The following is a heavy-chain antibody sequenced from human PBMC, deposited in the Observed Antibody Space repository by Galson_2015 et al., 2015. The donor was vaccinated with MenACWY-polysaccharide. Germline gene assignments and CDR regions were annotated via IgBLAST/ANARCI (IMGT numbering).Heavy chain of an antibody. CDR2: ILSDGSST. D-gene: IGHD6-6*01. V-gene: IGHV3-74*01. CDR1: GFTFSSSW. J-gene: IGHJ4*02. CDR3: TRGGQYSANYGGD. Sequence: SLRLSCAASGFTFSSSWMHWVRQAPGKGLGWDSRILSDGSSTSCADSVRGRFTISRDNAKNMLHLQMNGLRGEDTAVYYGTRGGQYSANYGGDWGQGTLITVSS.